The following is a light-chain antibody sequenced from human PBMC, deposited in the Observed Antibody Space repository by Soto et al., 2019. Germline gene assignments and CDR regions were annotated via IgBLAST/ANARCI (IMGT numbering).Light chain of an antibody. CDR3: SSYPTSSTVV. CDR1: SSDVGGYNY. Sequence: QSALTQPASVSGSPGQSITISCTGTSSDVGGYNYVSWYQQHPGKAPKLLIYDVSNRPSGVSNRFSGSKSGTTASLTISGVQAEDEADYYCSSYPTSSTVVFGGGTKLTVL. J-gene: IGLJ2*01. CDR2: DVS. V-gene: IGLV2-14*03.